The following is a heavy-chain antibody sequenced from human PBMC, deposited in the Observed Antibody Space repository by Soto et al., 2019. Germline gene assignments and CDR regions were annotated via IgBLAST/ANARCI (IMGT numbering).Heavy chain of an antibody. Sequence: PGESLRLSCAASGFTFSSYGMHWVRQAPGKGLEWVAVIWYDGSNKYYADSVKGRFTISRDNSKNTLYLQMNSLRAEDTAVYYCAREEYYYGSGNAFDIWGQGTMVTVSS. CDR1: GFTFSSYG. J-gene: IGHJ3*02. CDR3: AREEYYYGSGNAFDI. D-gene: IGHD3-10*01. CDR2: IWYDGSNK. V-gene: IGHV3-33*01.